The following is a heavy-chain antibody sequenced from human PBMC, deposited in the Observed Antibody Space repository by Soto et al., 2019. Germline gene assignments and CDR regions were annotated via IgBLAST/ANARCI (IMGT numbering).Heavy chain of an antibody. V-gene: IGHV3-23*01. CDR1: GFTFSSYA. D-gene: IGHD4-17*01. CDR2: ISGSGGST. Sequence: GGSLRLSCAASGFTFSSYAMSWVRQAPGKGLEWVSAISGSGGSTYYADSVKGRFTISRDNSKNTLYLQMNSLRAEDTAVYYCAKDLGGDYGDYYPNNYYYYGMDVWGQGTTVTVSS. CDR3: AKDLGGDYGDYYPNNYYYYGMDV. J-gene: IGHJ6*02.